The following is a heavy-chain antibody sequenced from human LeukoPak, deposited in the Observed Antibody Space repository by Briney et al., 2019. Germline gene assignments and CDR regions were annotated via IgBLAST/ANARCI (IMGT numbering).Heavy chain of an antibody. J-gene: IGHJ6*02. V-gene: IGHV4-39*01. Sequence: PSETLSLTCAVSDVSISTKSYYWGWVRQPPGKGLEWIGNVYYTGSTDYTPSLKSRVTISVDMSKNHFSLDLTSVTAADTAVYYCARQVTMVRVRGSSYGMDVWGQGTTVTVSS. CDR2: VYYTGST. CDR1: DVSISTKSYY. D-gene: IGHD3-10*01. CDR3: ARQVTMVRVRGSSYGMDV.